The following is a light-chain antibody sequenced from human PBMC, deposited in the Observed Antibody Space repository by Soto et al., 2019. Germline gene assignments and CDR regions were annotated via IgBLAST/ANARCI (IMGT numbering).Light chain of an antibody. CDR3: QQYGSSLWT. CDR1: QIVSDNY. V-gene: IGKV3-20*01. Sequence: EIVLTQSPGTLSLSPGERVTLSCRASQIVSDNYLAWYQQQPGQAPRLLIYDASTRATGIPDRFSGSGSGTDFTLTISRLEPEDFAVYYCQQYGSSLWTLGQGTKVDIK. J-gene: IGKJ1*01. CDR2: DAS.